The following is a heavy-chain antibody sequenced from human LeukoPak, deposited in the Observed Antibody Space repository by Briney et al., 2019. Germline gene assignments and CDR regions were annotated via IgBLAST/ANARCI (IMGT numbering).Heavy chain of an antibody. Sequence: TPGGSLRLSCAASGFTFSSYWMSWVRQPPGKGLEWIGEINHSGSTNYNPSLKSRVTISVDTSKNQFSLKLSSVTAADTAVYYCASAGYSYGYYWGQGTLVTVSS. V-gene: IGHV4-34*01. CDR1: GFTFSSYW. CDR3: ASAGYSYGYY. CDR2: INHSGST. D-gene: IGHD5-18*01. J-gene: IGHJ4*02.